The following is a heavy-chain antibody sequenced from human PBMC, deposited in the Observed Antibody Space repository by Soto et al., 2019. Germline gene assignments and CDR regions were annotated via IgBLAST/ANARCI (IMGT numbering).Heavy chain of an antibody. D-gene: IGHD1-1*01. CDR3: ASRRDGSNWPYNFDY. J-gene: IGHJ4*02. CDR1: GFTFSDYY. CDR2: ISSTGSTI. V-gene: IGHV3-11*04. Sequence: QVQLVESGGGLVKPGGSLRLSCAASGFTFSDYYMTWIRQAPGKGLEWVSYISSTGSTIYYADSVKGRFTVSRDNAKNSLFLQMNSLRAEDTAVYYCASRRDGSNWPYNFDYWGQGTLVTVSS.